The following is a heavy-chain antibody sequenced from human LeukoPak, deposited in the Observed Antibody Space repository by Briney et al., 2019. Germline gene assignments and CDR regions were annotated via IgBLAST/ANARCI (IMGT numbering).Heavy chain of an antibody. D-gene: IGHD2-15*01. CDR1: GGTFSSYT. J-gene: IGHJ5*02. CDR3: AIGSEGLDNWFDP. Sequence: SVKVSCKASGGTFSSYTISWVRQAPGQGLEWMGRIIPILGIANYAQKFQGRVTITADKSTSTAYMELSSLRSEDTAVYYCAIGSEGLDNWFDPWGREPWSPSPQ. CDR2: IIPILGIA. V-gene: IGHV1-69*02.